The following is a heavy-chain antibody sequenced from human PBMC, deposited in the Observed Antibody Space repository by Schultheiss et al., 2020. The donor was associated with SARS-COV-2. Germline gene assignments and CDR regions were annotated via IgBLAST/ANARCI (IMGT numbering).Heavy chain of an antibody. D-gene: IGHD1-26*01. CDR2: IYSCGST. J-gene: IGHJ5*02. Sequence: GGSLRLSCAASGFTVSSNYMSWVRQAPGKGLEWVSVIYSCGSTYYADSVKGRFTISRDNSKNTLYLQMNSLRAEDTAVYYCARDRGSGVPQGWFDPWGQGTLVTVSS. V-gene: IGHV3-53*01. CDR3: ARDRGSGVPQGWFDP. CDR1: GFTVSSNY.